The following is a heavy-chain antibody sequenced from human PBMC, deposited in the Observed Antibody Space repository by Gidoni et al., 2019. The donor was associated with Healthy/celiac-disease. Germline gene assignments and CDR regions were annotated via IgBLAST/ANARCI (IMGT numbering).Heavy chain of an antibody. CDR3: ARDREYYYDSSGYYFPYYFDY. CDR1: GGTFSSYA. J-gene: IGHJ4*02. D-gene: IGHD3-22*01. Sequence: QVQLVQSGAAVKKPGSSVTVSCKASGGTFSSYAISWVRQAPGQGLEWMGGIIPILGTANYAQKFQGRVTITADESTSTAYMELSSLRSEDTAVYYCARDREYYYDSSGYYFPYYFDYWGQGTLVTVSS. CDR2: IIPILGTA. V-gene: IGHV1-69*01.